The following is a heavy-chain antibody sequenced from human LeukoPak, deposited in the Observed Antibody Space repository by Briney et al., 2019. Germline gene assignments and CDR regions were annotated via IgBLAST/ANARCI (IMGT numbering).Heavy chain of an antibody. Sequence: GGSLRLSRAASGFTFSSHAMVWVRQAPGKGLEWVSFISHDGSESFHTESVKGRFTISRDNFKNTVDLQVSGLKEEDTAVYYCARDWGQRGVGATLANWGQGTLVIVSS. D-gene: IGHD1-26*01. V-gene: IGHV3-30-3*01. CDR1: GFTFSSHA. CDR3: ARDWGQRGVGATLAN. J-gene: IGHJ4*02. CDR2: ISHDGSES.